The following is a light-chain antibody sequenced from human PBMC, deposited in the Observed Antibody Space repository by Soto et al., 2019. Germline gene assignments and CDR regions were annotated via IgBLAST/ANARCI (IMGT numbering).Light chain of an antibody. J-gene: IGKJ4*01. CDR2: RAS. CDR3: HQYNNWPPS. Sequence: ETVMTQSPATLSVSPGERATLSCRASQRVSTNLAWYQQKPGQSPRLLIYRASTRATDIPARCSGSGSGTEFTLTISSLQSEDFAVYYCHQYNNWPPSFGGGTKVEIK. CDR1: QRVSTN. V-gene: IGKV3-15*01.